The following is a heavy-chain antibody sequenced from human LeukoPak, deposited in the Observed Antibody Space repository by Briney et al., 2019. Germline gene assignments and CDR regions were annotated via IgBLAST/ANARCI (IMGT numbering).Heavy chain of an antibody. Sequence: GASVKVSCKASGYTFINYDINWVRQATGQGLEWMGWMNPNSGNADYAQKFQGRVTFTRNTSTSTAYMELSSLRSEDTAVYYCARGSSYDEADFWSGPRYWFDPWGQGTLVTVSS. CDR2: MNPNSGNA. CDR3: ARGSSYDEADFWSGPRYWFDP. V-gene: IGHV1-8*01. D-gene: IGHD3-3*01. CDR1: GYTFINYD. J-gene: IGHJ5*02.